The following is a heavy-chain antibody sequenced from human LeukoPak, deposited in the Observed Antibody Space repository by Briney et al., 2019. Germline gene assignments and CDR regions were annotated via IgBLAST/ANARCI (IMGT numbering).Heavy chain of an antibody. Sequence: PSETLSLTCTVSGGSISSGGYYWSWIRQHPGKGLEWIGYIYYSGSTYYNPSLKSRVTISVDTSKNQFSLKLSSVTAADTAVYYCARDRSSSVDLDYWGQGTLVIVS. CDR1: GGSISSGGYY. CDR3: ARDRSSSVDLDY. J-gene: IGHJ4*02. D-gene: IGHD6-13*01. CDR2: IYYSGST. V-gene: IGHV4-31*03.